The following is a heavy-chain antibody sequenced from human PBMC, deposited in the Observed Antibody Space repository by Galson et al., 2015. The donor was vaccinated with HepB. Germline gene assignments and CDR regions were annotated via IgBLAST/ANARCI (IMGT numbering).Heavy chain of an antibody. CDR1: GGSISSSSYY. CDR3: ARHRGKYYGSGSYYGCFDY. Sequence: TLSLTCTVSGGSISSSSYYWGWIRQPPGKGLEWIGSIYYSGSTYYNPSLKSRVTISVDTSKNQFSLKLSSVTAADTAVYYCARHRGKYYGSGSYYGCFDYWGQGTLVTVSS. V-gene: IGHV4-39*01. CDR2: IYYSGST. D-gene: IGHD3-10*01. J-gene: IGHJ4*02.